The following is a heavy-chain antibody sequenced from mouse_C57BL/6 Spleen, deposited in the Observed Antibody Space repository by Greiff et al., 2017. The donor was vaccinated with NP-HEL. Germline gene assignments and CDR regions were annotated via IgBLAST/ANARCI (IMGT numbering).Heavy chain of an antibody. CDR3: ASDWDYAMDY. D-gene: IGHD4-1*01. CDR1: GYSFTGYY. CDR2: INPSTGGT. V-gene: IGHV1-42*01. Sequence: VQLQQSGPELVKPGASVKISCKASGYSFTGYYMNWVKQSPEKSLEWIGEINPSTGGTTYNQKFKAKATLTVDKSSSTAYMQLKSLTSDDSAVYYCASDWDYAMDYWGQGTSVTVSS. J-gene: IGHJ4*01.